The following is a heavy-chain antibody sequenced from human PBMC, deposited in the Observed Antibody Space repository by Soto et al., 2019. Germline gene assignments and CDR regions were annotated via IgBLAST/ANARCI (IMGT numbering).Heavy chain of an antibody. CDR1: GFTFSNAW. J-gene: IGHJ4*02. Sequence: GGSLRLSCAASGFTFSNAWMSWVRQAPGKGLEWVGRIKSKTDGGTTDYAAPVKGRFTISRDDSKNTLYLQMNSLKTEDTAVYYCTTDLGYMTIFGVALAADWGQGTLVTVSS. D-gene: IGHD3-3*01. CDR3: TTDLGYMTIFGVALAAD. V-gene: IGHV3-15*01. CDR2: IKSKTDGGTT.